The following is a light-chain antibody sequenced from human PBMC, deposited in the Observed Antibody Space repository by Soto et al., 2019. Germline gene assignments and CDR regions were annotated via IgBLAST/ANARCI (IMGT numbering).Light chain of an antibody. J-gene: IGLJ7*01. Sequence: QAVVTQPPSASGTPGQRVTISCSGGNSNIGSNYVYWYQQLPGTAPKLLIYRNNQRPSGVPDRFSGSKSGTSASLAISGLRSEDEADYHCAAWDDSLSGAVFGGGTQLTVL. CDR2: RNN. CDR1: NSNIGSNY. V-gene: IGLV1-47*01. CDR3: AAWDDSLSGAV.